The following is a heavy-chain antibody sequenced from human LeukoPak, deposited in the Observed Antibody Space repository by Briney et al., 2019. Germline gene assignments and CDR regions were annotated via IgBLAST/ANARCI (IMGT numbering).Heavy chain of an antibody. CDR1: GFTFSSYA. CDR3: SSFDY. CDR2: IRSNGGST. V-gene: IGHV3-64D*06. Sequence: PGGSLRLSCSASGFTFSSYAMHWVRQAPGKGLEDVSAIRSNGGSTYYADSVRDSFTISRDNSKNTLYLHMSSLRTEDTAVYYGSSFDYWGQGTLVTVSS. D-gene: IGHD6-19*01. J-gene: IGHJ4*02.